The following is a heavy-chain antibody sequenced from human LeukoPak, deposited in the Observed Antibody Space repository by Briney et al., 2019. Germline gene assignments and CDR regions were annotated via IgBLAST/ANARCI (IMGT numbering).Heavy chain of an antibody. D-gene: IGHD6-19*01. CDR3: ARDLVRSGWSFDY. CDR1: GYTISSGYY. Sequence: SETLSLTCTASGYTISSGYYRGWIRPPPGKGLERIGSIYHSGSTYYNPSLKSRVTISVDTSKNQYSLKLSSVTAADTAVYYCARDLVRSGWSFDYWGQGTLVTVSS. CDR2: IYHSGST. J-gene: IGHJ4*02. V-gene: IGHV4-38-2*02.